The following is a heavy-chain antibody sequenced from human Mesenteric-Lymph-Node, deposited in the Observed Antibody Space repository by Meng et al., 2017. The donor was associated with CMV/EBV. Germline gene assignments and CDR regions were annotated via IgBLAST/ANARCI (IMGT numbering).Heavy chain of an antibody. CDR2: MSYDGSNK. V-gene: IGHV3-33*01. CDR3: ARRRCSSTSCFFDY. D-gene: IGHD2-2*01. J-gene: IGHJ4*02. Sequence: GSLRLSCAASGFTFSNYGMHWVRQAPGKGLQWVAVMSYDGSNKYYADSVKGRFTISRDNSKNTLCLQMNSLRAEDTAVYYCARRRCSSTSCFFDYWGQGTLVTVSS. CDR1: GFTFSNYG.